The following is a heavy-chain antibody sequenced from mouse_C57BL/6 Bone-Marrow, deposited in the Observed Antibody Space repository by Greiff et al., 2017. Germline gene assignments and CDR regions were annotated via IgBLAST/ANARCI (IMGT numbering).Heavy chain of an antibody. D-gene: IGHD1-1*01. CDR1: GYTFTSYG. CDR3: DYYGSSYFDY. J-gene: IGHJ2*01. Sequence: VMLVESGAELERPGASVKLSCKASGYTFTSYGISWVKQRTGQGLEWIGEIYPRSGNTYYNEKFKGKATLTADKSSSTAYMELRSLTSEDSAVYFCDYYGSSYFDYWGQGTTLTVSS. CDR2: IYPRSGNT. V-gene: IGHV1-81*01.